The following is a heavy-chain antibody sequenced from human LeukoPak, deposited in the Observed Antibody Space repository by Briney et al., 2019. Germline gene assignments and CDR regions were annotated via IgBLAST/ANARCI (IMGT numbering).Heavy chain of an antibody. Sequence: ASVKVSCKASGYTFTSYDINWVRQATGQGLEWMGWMNPNSGNTGYAQKFQGRVTMTRNTSISTAYMELSSLRSEDTAVYYCARVVVVVVAATPSIWFDPWGRGTLVTVSS. J-gene: IGHJ5*02. CDR3: ARVVVVVVAATPSIWFDP. D-gene: IGHD2-15*01. V-gene: IGHV1-8*01. CDR2: MNPNSGNT. CDR1: GYTFTSYD.